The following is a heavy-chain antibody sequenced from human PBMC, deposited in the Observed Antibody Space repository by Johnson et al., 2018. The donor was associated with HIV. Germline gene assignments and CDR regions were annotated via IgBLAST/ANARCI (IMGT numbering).Heavy chain of an antibody. CDR2: IYSGGST. Sequence: MLLVESGGGLVQPGGSLRLSCAASGFTVSSNYMSWVRQAPGKGLEWVSVIYSGGSTYYADSVKGRFTISRDNSKNTLYLQMNSLRAEDKAVYYCARVHSGGAFDIWGQGTMVTVSS. V-gene: IGHV3-66*01. CDR1: GFTVSSNY. CDR3: ARVHSGGAFDI. J-gene: IGHJ3*02.